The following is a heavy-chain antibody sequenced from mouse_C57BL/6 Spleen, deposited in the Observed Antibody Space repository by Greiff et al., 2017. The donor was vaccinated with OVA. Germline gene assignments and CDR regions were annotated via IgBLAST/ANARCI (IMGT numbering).Heavy chain of an antibody. V-gene: IGHV3-1*01. Sequence: EVQLQQSGPGMVKPSQSLSLTCTVTGYSITSGYDWHWIRHFPGNKLEWMGYISYSGSTNYNPSLKSRISITHDTSKNHFFLKLNSVTTEDTATYYCARAYYDYDGYFDYWGQGTTLTVSS. CDR1: GYSITSGYD. D-gene: IGHD2-4*01. CDR3: ARAYYDYDGYFDY. J-gene: IGHJ2*01. CDR2: ISYSGST.